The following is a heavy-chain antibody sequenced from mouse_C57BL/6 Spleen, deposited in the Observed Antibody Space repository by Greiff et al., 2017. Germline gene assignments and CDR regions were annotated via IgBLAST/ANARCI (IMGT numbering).Heavy chain of an antibody. Sequence: QVQLQQSGAELARPGASVKLSCKASGYTFTSYGISWVKLRTGQGLEWIGEIYPRSGNTYYNEKFKGKATLTADKSSSTAYMELRSLTSEDSAVYFCARLDTTVVATDAMDYWGQGTSVTVSS. J-gene: IGHJ4*01. V-gene: IGHV1-81*01. CDR1: GYTFTSYG. D-gene: IGHD1-1*01. CDR2: IYPRSGNT. CDR3: ARLDTTVVATDAMDY.